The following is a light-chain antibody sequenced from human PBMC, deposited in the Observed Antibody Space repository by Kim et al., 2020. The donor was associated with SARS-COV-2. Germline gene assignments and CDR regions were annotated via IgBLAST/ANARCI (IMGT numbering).Light chain of an antibody. V-gene: IGKV1-5*03. CDR1: QNIITW. Sequence: ASIGDRVTITCRASQNIITWLAWYQQKPGKAPKLLIYKASSLESGVPSRFSGSGSGTEFTLTISSLQPDDFATYYCQQYNSFSYTFGQGTKVDIK. CDR2: KAS. J-gene: IGKJ2*01. CDR3: QQYNSFSYT.